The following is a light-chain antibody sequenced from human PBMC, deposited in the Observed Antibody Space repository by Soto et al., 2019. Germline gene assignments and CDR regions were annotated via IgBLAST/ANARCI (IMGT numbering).Light chain of an antibody. CDR1: QSVYNNY. CDR3: QQYGLPPHS. V-gene: IGKV3-20*01. J-gene: IGKJ2*01. CDR2: GAS. Sequence: EIVLTQSPGTLSLSPGERATLSCRASQSVYNNYLAWYQQKPGQTPMLLVNGASNRATGIPDRFSGGGFGTDFTLTISSLEPEDFAVYYCQQYGLPPHSFGQGTRVEIK.